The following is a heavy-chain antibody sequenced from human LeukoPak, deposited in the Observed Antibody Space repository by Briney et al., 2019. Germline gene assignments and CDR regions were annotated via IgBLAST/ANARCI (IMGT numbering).Heavy chain of an antibody. D-gene: IGHD4-17*01. CDR2: ISCSSSYT. CDR1: GFRLSEYY. CDR3: ARDEPTEGAYGPLDY. J-gene: IGHJ4*02. V-gene: IGHV3-11*06. Sequence: GGSLSHSRAASGFRLSEYYMSWVRQAPGKGLEGVSCISCSSSYTNSADSVKARFTISREDPKNSLSVQMDGQRAEDTAVFFCARDEPTEGAYGPLDYWGQGTLVTVSS.